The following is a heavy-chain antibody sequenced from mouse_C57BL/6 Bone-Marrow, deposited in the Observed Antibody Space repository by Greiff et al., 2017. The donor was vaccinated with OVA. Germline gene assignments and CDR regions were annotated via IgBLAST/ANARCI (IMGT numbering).Heavy chain of an antibody. CDR2: ITPCSGYP. J-gene: IGHJ2*01. V-gene: IGHV1-4*01. Sequence: QVQLQQSGADLARPGASLKMSCKASGYTFTSYSLHWVHQRPGQGLEWIGYITPCSGYPKSNQKVKDKATLTSDKSSSPAYMQLSSLTSEDSAVYYCARGDYWGQGTTLTVSS. CDR3: ARGDY. CDR1: GYTFTSYS.